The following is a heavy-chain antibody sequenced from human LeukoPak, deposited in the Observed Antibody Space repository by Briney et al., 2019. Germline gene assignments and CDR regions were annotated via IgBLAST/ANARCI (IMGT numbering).Heavy chain of an antibody. J-gene: IGHJ6*02. CDR1: GDSFTNSW. D-gene: IGHD1-1*01. CDR2: IHPDDSYS. V-gene: IGHV5-10-1*01. CDR3: ARLALGMTRAGKYFYNGVDV. Sequence: GGSLRISCKGSGDSFTNSWIGWVRQMPGKGLEWMGRIHPDDSYSNYSPSFEGRVTISVEKSITTAYLQWSSLRASDTATYYCARLALGMTRAGKYFYNGVDVWGQGTTVTVSS.